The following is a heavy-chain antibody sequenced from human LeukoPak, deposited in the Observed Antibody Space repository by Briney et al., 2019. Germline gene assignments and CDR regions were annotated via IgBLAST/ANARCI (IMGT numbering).Heavy chain of an antibody. V-gene: IGHV1-46*01. CDR3: ASPREPYYYGSGSEWYYFDY. D-gene: IGHD3-10*01. Sequence: ASVKVSCKASGYTFTSYYMHWVRQAPGQGLEWMGIINPSGGSTSYAQKFQGGVTMTRDMSTSTVYMELSSLRSEDTAVYYCASPREPYYYGSGSEWYYFDYWGQGTLVTVSS. J-gene: IGHJ4*02. CDR1: GYTFTSYY. CDR2: INPSGGST.